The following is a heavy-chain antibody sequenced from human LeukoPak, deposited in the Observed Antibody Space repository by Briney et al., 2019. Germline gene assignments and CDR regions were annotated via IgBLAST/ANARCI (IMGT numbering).Heavy chain of an antibody. CDR2: ISSSSSYI. CDR3: ARVGSSSGYGY. Sequence: GGSLRLSCAASGFTFSSYTMNWVRQAPGKGLEWVSPISSSSSYIYYADSVKGRFTISRDNAKNSLYLQMNSLRAEDTAVYYCARVGSSSGYGYWGQGTLVTVSS. V-gene: IGHV3-21*01. J-gene: IGHJ4*02. CDR1: GFTFSSYT. D-gene: IGHD6-6*01.